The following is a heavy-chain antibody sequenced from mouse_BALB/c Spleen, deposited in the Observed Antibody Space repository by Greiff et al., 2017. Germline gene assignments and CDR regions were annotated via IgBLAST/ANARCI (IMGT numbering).Heavy chain of an antibody. CDR3: ARTGSWYGSFAY. Sequence: EVKLMESGPSLVKPSQTLSLTCSVTGDSITSGYWNWIRKFPGNKLEYMGYISYSGSTYYNPSLKSRISITRDTSKNQYYLQLNSVTTEDTATYYCARTGSWYGSFAYWGQGTLVTVSA. V-gene: IGHV3-8*02. CDR1: GDSITSGY. J-gene: IGHJ3*01. D-gene: IGHD2-10*02. CDR2: ISYSGST.